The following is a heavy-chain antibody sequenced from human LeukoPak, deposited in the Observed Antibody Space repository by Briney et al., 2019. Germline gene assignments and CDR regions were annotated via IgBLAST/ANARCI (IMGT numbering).Heavy chain of an antibody. CDR3: ARDAGSGDDAFDI. V-gene: IGHV3-21*01. CDR2: ISSSSSYI. D-gene: IGHD2-15*01. J-gene: IGHJ3*02. Sequence: GGSLRLSCAASGFTFSSYSMNWVRQAPGKGLEWVSSISSSSSYIYYADSVEGRFTISRDNAKNSLYLQTNSLRAEDTAVYYCARDAGSGDDAFDIWGQGTMVTVSS. CDR1: GFTFSSYS.